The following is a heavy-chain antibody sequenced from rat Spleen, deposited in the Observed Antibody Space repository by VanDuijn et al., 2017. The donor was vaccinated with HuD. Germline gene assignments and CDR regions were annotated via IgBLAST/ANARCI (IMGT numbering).Heavy chain of an antibody. D-gene: IGHD1-1*01. J-gene: IGHJ2*01. CDR1: GFTFSDYN. CDR2: ISYDGSST. V-gene: IGHV5-7*01. Sequence: EVQLVESGGGLVQPGRSLKLSCAASGFTFSDYNMAWVRQAPKKGLEWVATISYDGSSTYYRDSVKGRFTISRDNAKSTLYLQMNSLRSEDTATYYCARQEIYYYSGDGYWGQGVMVTVSS. CDR3: ARQEIYYYSGDGY.